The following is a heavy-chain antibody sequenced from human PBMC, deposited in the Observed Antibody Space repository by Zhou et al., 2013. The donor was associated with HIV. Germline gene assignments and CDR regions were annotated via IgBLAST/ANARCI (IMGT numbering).Heavy chain of an antibody. CDR2: IIPIFGTA. V-gene: IGHV1-69*05. CDR1: GGTFSSYA. Sequence: QVQLVQSGAEVKKPGSSVKVSCKASGGTFSSYAISWVRQAPGQGLEWMGGIIPIFGTANYAQKFQGRVTITTDESTSTAYMELSSLRSEDTAVYYCARNGGYDLYYYYYYMDVWGKGTTVTVSS. J-gene: IGHJ6*03. CDR3: ARNGGYDLYYYYYYMDV. D-gene: IGHD5-12*01.